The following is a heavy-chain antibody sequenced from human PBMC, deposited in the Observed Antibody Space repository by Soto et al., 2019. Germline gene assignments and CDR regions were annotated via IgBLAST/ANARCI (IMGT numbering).Heavy chain of an antibody. CDR1: GGSFSGYY. J-gene: IGHJ6*03. CDR2: INHSGST. D-gene: IGHD1-1*01. V-gene: IGHV4-34*01. CDR3: ARKSFVFSSPTYKYYYYYYMDV. Sequence: SETLSLTCAVYGGSFSGYYWSWIRQPPGKGLEWIGEINHSGSTDYNPSLKSRVTISVDTSKNQFSLKLSSVTAADTAVYYCARKSFVFSSPTYKYYYYYYMDVWGKGTTVNVSS.